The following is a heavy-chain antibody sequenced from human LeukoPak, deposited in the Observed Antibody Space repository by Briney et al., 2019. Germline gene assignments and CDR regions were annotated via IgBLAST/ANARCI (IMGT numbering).Heavy chain of an antibody. CDR2: INHSGST. CDR3: ARESPTLDYYVSSGYYSG. J-gene: IGHJ4*02. V-gene: IGHV4-34*01. D-gene: IGHD3-22*01. Sequence: PSETLSLTCAVYGGSFSGYYWSWIRQPPGKGLEWIGEINHSGSTNYNPSLKSRVTISVDTSKNQFSLKLSSVTAADTAVYYCARESPTLDYYVSSGYYSGWGQGTLVTVSS. CDR1: GGSFSGYY.